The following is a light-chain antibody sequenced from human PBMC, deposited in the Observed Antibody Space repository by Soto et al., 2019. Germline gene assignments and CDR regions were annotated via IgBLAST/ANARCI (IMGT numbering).Light chain of an antibody. V-gene: IGLV2-14*01. Sequence: QSALTQPASVSGSPGQSITISCTGTSSDVGGYNYVSWYQQHPGKAPKLIIYEVANRPPGVSSRFSGSKSGNTASLTISGLQAEVEADYSGISFKSGGTLVFGGGPRLPVL. CDR2: EVA. CDR1: SSDVGGYNY. J-gene: IGLJ3*02. CDR3: ISFKSGGTLV.